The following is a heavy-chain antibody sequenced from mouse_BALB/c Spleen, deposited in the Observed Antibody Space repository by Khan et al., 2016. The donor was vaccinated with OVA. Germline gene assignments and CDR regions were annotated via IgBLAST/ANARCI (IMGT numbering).Heavy chain of an antibody. J-gene: IGHJ3*01. CDR3: TRDGVDGSSLAY. CDR1: GYTFTNYW. V-gene: IGHV1-69*02. CDR2: IYPSDSYT. D-gene: IGHD2-3*01. Sequence: QMQLEESGTELVRPGPSVKLSCKASGYTFTNYWITWVKQRPGQGLEWIGNIYPSDSYTNYTQKFKDKATLTVDQSSRTASMQHSSPTSEDSAGYFCTRDGVDGSSLAYWGQGTLVTVSA.